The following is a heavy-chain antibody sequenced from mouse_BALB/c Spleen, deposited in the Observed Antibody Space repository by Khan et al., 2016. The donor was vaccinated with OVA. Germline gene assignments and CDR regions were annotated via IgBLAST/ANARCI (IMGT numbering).Heavy chain of an antibody. D-gene: IGHD2-5*01. V-gene: IGHV5-6*01. Sequence: EVQVVESGGDLVKPGGSLKLSCAASGFTFSSFCMSWIRQTPDKRLEWVATISSGGSYTYYPDSVKGRFTISRDNAKNTLYLQMRSLKSEDTAMYYCARQYSNSFFEYWGQGTTLTVSS. CDR3: ARQYSNSFFEY. J-gene: IGHJ2*01. CDR1: GFTFSSFC. CDR2: ISSGGSYT.